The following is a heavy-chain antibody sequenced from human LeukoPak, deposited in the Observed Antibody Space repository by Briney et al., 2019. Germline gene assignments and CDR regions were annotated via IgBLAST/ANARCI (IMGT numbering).Heavy chain of an antibody. CDR1: GFTFDDYG. CDR3: ARALPGYCSGGSCYYFDY. J-gene: IGHJ4*02. Sequence: GGSLRLSCAASGFTFDDYGMSWVRQAPGKGLEWVSGINWNGGSTGYADSVKGRFTISRDNAKNSLYLQMNSLRAEDTALYYCARALPGYCSGGSCYYFDYWGQGTLVTVSS. CDR2: INWNGGST. V-gene: IGHV3-20*04. D-gene: IGHD2-15*01.